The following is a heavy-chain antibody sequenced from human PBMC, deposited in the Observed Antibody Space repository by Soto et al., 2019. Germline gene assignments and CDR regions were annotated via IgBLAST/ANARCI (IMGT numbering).Heavy chain of an antibody. CDR3: ARGDGYIYGNTFDS. CDR2: ISYDGTNK. D-gene: IGHD5-18*01. J-gene: IGHJ4*02. CDR1: GFTFNNYA. V-gene: IGHV3-30-3*01. Sequence: PGGSLRLSCAASGFTFNNYAMHWVRQAPGKGPEWVAFISYDGTNKYYADSVTGRFTVSRDNSRNTLYLQMNSLRAEDTAVYYCARGDGYIYGNTFDSWGQGTLVTVSS.